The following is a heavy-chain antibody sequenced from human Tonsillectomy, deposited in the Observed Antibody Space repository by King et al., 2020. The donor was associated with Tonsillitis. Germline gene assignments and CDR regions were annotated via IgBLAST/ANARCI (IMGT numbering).Heavy chain of an antibody. V-gene: IGHV3-11*01. CDR3: SRQRITIFGVVIGDAFDI. CDR1: GFTFSDYY. Sequence: VQLVESGGGLVKPGGSLRLSCAASGFTFSDYYMSWNRQAPGKGLEWVSYISSSGSTIYYEDSVKGRFTISRDNAKNSLYLQMNSLRAEDTAVYYCSRQRITIFGVVIGDAFDIWGQGTMVTVSS. CDR2: ISSSGSTI. J-gene: IGHJ3*02. D-gene: IGHD3-3*01.